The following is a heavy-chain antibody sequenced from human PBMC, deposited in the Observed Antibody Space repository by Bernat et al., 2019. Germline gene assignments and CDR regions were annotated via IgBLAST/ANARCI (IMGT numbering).Heavy chain of an antibody. J-gene: IGHJ2*01. V-gene: IGHV1-24*01. CDR1: GYTLTELS. CDR2: FDPEDGET. Sequence: QVQLVQSGAEVKKPGASVKVSCKVSGYTLTELSMHWVRQAPGKGLEWMGGFDPEDGETIYAQKFQGRVTMTEDTSTDTASMELSSLRSADTAVYYCATGPMITMVRGAPNWYFDLWGRGTLVTVSS. D-gene: IGHD3-10*01. CDR3: ATGPMITMVRGAPNWYFDL.